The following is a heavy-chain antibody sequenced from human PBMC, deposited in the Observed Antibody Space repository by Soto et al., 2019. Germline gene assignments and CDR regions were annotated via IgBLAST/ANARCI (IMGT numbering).Heavy chain of an antibody. CDR1: GFTFSSYA. Sequence: GGSLRLSCAASGFTFSSYAMHWVRQAPGKGLEYVSAISSNGGSTYYANSVKGRFTISRDNSKNTLYLQMGSLRAEDMAVYYCARGRESIRLFDYMDVWGKGTTVTVSS. D-gene: IGHD2-21*01. CDR2: ISSNGGST. V-gene: IGHV3-64*01. J-gene: IGHJ6*03. CDR3: ARGRESIRLFDYMDV.